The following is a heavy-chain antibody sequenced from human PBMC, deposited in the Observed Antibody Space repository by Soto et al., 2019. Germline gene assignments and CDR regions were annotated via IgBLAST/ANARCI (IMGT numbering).Heavy chain of an antibody. J-gene: IGHJ4*02. CDR1: GYTFTSYG. CDR2: ISAYNGNT. Sequence: ASVKVSCKASGYTFTSYGISWVRQAPGQGLEWMGWISAYNGNTNYAQKFQGRVTITADKSTSTAYMELSSLRSEDTAVYYCAGTEGGSYLGSLDYWGQGTLVTVSS. V-gene: IGHV1-18*01. D-gene: IGHD1-26*01. CDR3: AGTEGGSYLGSLDY.